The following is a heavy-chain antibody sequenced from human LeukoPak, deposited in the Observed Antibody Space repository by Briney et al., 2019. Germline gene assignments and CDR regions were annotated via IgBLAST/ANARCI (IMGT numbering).Heavy chain of an antibody. CDR1: GFTFSSHS. J-gene: IGHJ5*02. V-gene: IGHV3-48*04. Sequence: GGSLRLSCAASGFTFSSHSMNWVRQAPGKGLEWVSYISTSGSTIYYADSVKGRFTISRDNAKNSLYLQMNSLRAEDTAVYYCARDLVAAAADPWGQGTLVTVSS. CDR3: ARDLVAAAADP. CDR2: ISTSGSTI. D-gene: IGHD6-13*01.